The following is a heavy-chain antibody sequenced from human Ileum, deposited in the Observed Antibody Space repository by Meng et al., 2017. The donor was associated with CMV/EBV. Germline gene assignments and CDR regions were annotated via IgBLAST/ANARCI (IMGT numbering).Heavy chain of an antibody. V-gene: IGHV4-34*01. J-gene: IGHJ5*02. CDR2: IHPSGSS. Sequence: RQQGGQGLWKPAETLALTGGVYGGSFSNYYGSWIRQSPGKGLEWIGEIHPSGSSYYNPSLNSRVTMSVDTSKNQFSLNLRSVTAADTAVYYCSRGADAYKSGRSWGQGTLVTVSS. CDR1: GGSFSNYY. CDR3: SRGADAYKSGRS. D-gene: IGHD5-24*01.